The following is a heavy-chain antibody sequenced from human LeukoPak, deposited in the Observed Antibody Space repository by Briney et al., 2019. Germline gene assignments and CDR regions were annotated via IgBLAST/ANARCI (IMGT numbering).Heavy chain of an antibody. V-gene: IGHV3-21*01. CDR2: ISSSSSYI. J-gene: IGHJ4*02. CDR1: GFTFSSYA. Sequence: GGSLRLSCAASGFTFSSYAMSWVRQAPGKGLEWVSSISSSSSYIYYADSVKGRFTISRDNAKNSLYLQMNSLRAEDTAVYYCAVIAAAGGINFDYWGQGTLVTVSS. CDR3: AVIAAAGGINFDY. D-gene: IGHD6-13*01.